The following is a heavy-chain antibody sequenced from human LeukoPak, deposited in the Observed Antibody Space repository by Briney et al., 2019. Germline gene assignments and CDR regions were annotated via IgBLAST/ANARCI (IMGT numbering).Heavy chain of an antibody. CDR3: GRAVSTGTVDY. J-gene: IGHJ4*02. V-gene: IGHV3-7*01. CDR2: INQDGSEK. D-gene: IGHD1-1*01. CDR1: GFTFDDYW. Sequence: GGSLRLSCGASGFTFDDYWMSWVRQAPGQGLEWVANINQDGSEKYYLDSAKGRFTISRDNARNSLYLQVNSLRAEDTAVYYCGRAVSTGTVDYWGQGTLVTVSS.